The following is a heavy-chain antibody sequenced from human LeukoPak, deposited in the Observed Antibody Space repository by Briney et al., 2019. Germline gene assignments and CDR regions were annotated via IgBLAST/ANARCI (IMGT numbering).Heavy chain of an antibody. CDR1: GLTFSSHW. CDR3: GNQQGWNPAF. J-gene: IGHJ4*02. Sequence: GGSLRLSCAASGLTFSSHWMHWVRQAPGKGLVWVSRITNDGSSTTYADSVKDRFTISRDNAKNMLYLQVSSLRAEDTAVYYCGNQQGWNPAFCGQGTLVTVSS. V-gene: IGHV3-74*01. CDR2: ITNDGSST. D-gene: IGHD1-1*01.